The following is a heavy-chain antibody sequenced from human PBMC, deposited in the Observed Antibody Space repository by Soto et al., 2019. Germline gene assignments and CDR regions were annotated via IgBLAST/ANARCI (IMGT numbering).Heavy chain of an antibody. CDR1: GFTFSDYG. Sequence: QVQLVESGGGVVQPGRSLRLSCAASGFTFSDYGMHWVRQAPGKGLEWVAFISSDGSDEFYADSVKGRITTSRDNSKNTVYLHLNGLRADDTAVYYCGRDRRGGYCRVAAEYWGQGTLVTVSS. V-gene: IGHV3-30*03. CDR3: GRDRRGGYCRVAAEY. CDR2: ISSDGSDE. J-gene: IGHJ4*02. D-gene: IGHD1-26*01.